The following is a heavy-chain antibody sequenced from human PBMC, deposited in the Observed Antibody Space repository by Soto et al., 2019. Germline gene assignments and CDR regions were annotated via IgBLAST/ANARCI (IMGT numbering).Heavy chain of an antibody. CDR3: VRHGHWAPFDD. D-gene: IGHD3-16*01. CDR2: GYYGRNT. Sequence: QSHRQESGPGLVKHSETLSLTCNVSGGSIDSSDCYWVWVRQAPGEGLEWIVSGYYGRNTYYNPFLRSRVSVSVDTSKNQFSLRLSSVTATVTAVYYCVRHGHWAPFDDWGQGTLVTVSS. J-gene: IGHJ4*02. CDR1: GGSIDSSDCY. V-gene: IGHV4-39*01.